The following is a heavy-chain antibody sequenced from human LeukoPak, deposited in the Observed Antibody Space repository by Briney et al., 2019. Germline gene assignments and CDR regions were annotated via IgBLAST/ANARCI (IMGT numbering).Heavy chain of an antibody. CDR2: ISGGGGGT. Sequence: PGGSLRLSCAASGFAFSIYVMSWVRQAPAMGLEWVSSISGGGGGTYYADSVKGRFTISRDNAKNTLYLQMNSLRAEDTAVYYCAKEDRSPSRSYFAYWGQGALVTVSS. CDR1: GFAFSIYV. CDR3: AKEDRSPSRSYFAY. V-gene: IGHV3-23*01. J-gene: IGHJ4*02. D-gene: IGHD1-26*01.